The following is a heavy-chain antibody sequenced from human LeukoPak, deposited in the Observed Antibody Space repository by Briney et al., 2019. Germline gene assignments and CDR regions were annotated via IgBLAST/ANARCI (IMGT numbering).Heavy chain of an antibody. CDR3: AKTTGGWPRFFDH. D-gene: IGHD6-19*01. J-gene: IGHJ4*02. CDR1: GFTFRSYG. V-gene: IGHV3-30*02. Sequence: PGGSLRLSCAASGFTFRSYGIHWVRQAPGKGLEWVAFVSHEGSSKFYAESVKGRFGISRDNSKSTTYLQMNGLRADDTAVYYCAKTTGGWPRFFDHWGQGTLVAVSS. CDR2: VSHEGSSK.